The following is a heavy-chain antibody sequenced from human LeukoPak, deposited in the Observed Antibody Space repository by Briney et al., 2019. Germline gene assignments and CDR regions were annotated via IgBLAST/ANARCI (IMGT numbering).Heavy chain of an antibody. D-gene: IGHD4-17*01. Sequence: SETLSLTCTVSGGSISGYYWSWIRQSPGKGLEWIGYIYYSGSTNYNPSLESRVTMSVDTSIKQFSLKLSSVTAADTAVYFCARQHDYGDYYGMDVWGQGTTVTVSS. J-gene: IGHJ6*02. V-gene: IGHV4-59*01. CDR3: ARQHDYGDYYGMDV. CDR1: GGSISGYY. CDR2: IYYSGST.